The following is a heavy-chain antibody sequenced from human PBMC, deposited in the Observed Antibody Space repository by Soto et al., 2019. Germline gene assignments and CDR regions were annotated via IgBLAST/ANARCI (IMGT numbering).Heavy chain of an antibody. CDR2: IFSTGTT. J-gene: IGHJ4*02. CDR3: ARHDYGDGFSY. V-gene: IGHV4-39*01. Sequence: QVQLQESGPGLVKPSETLSLTCTVSGDSISSSTYYWGWIRQPPGRVLEWIANIFSTGTTNYNPCPNGRVTTSVDTSKNLVSLNLYFVTAADTAMYYCARHDYGDGFSYWSQGTPVTVSS. D-gene: IGHD4-17*01. CDR1: GDSISSSTYY.